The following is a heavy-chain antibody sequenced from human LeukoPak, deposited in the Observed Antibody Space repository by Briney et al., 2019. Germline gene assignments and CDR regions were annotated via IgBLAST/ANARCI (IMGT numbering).Heavy chain of an antibody. Sequence: PGGSLRLSCAASGFTFSDYYMSWIRQAPGKGLEWVSYISSSGSTIYYADSVKGRFTISRDNAKNSLYLQMNSLRAEDTAVYYCARVQRYFDWIDAFDIWGQGTMVTVSS. J-gene: IGHJ3*02. CDR3: ARVQRYFDWIDAFDI. D-gene: IGHD3-9*01. V-gene: IGHV3-11*01. CDR1: GFTFSDYY. CDR2: ISSSGSTI.